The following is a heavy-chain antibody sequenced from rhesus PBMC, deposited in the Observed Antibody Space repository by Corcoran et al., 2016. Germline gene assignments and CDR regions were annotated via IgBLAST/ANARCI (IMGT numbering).Heavy chain of an antibody. CDR2: IYGGSGST. CDR1: GGSISSNY. V-gene: IGHV4-147*01. CDR3: ASAYGLDS. Sequence: QVQLQESGPGLVKPSETLSLTCVVSGGSISSNYWNWIRQPPGKGLEWIGRIYGGSGSTSYNPSPPSRVTISTDTSKNQFSLKLSSVTAADTAMYYCASAYGLDSWGQGVVVTVSS. J-gene: IGHJ6*01.